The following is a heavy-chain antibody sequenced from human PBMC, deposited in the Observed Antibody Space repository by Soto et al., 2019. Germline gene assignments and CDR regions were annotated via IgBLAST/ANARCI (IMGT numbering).Heavy chain of an antibody. Sequence: EVQLVESGGGLVQPGGSLRLSCAASGFTFSSYSMNWVRQAPGKGLEWISYISTSSSTIYYADSVKGRFTISRDNAKNSLYLQLHILRVEDTAVYYCPRRAVWGQGTTVPVS. CDR3: PRRAV. J-gene: IGHJ6*02. V-gene: IGHV3-48*01. CDR1: GFTFSSYS. CDR2: ISTSSSTI.